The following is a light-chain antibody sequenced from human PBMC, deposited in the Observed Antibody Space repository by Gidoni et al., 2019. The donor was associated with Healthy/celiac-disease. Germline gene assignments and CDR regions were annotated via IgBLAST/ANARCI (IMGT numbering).Light chain of an antibody. CDR1: QGISSY. V-gene: IGKV1-8*01. CDR2: AAS. CDR3: QQYYSYPPYT. J-gene: IGKJ2*01. Sequence: AIRMTQSPSSLSASTGDRVTIPCRASQGISSYLAWYQQKPGKAPKLLIYAASTLQSGVPSRFSGSGSGIDFTLTISCLQSEDFATYYCQQYYSYPPYTFGQGTKLEIK.